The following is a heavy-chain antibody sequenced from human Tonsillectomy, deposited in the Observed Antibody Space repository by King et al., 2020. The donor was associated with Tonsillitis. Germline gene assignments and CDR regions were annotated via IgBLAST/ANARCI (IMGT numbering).Heavy chain of an antibody. D-gene: IGHD1-26*01. J-gene: IGHJ3*02. V-gene: IGHV3-23*04. CDR1: GFPFNNYA. CDR3: AKELVDEVGEGFDI. CDR2: IIGSGGST. Sequence: VQLVESGGGLVQPGGSLRLSCAASGFPFNNYAMSGVRQPPGKGLEWVSAIIGSGGSTYYSDSVKGRLTISRDNSKNTQYMQMNSLRVEDTAVYYCAKELVDEVGEGFDIWGQGTMVRVSS.